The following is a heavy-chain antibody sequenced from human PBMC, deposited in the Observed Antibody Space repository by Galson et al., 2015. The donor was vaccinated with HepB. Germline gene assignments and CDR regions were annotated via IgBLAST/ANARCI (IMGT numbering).Heavy chain of an antibody. J-gene: IGHJ4*02. CDR3: ASGGGVDY. D-gene: IGHD3-10*01. Sequence: SLRLSCAASGFTFSSYAMHWVRQAPGKGLEYVSAISSNGGSTYYANSVKGRFTISRDNSKNTLYLQMGSLRAEDMAVYYCASGGGVDYWGQGTLVTVSS. V-gene: IGHV3-64*01. CDR2: ISSNGGST. CDR1: GFTFSSYA.